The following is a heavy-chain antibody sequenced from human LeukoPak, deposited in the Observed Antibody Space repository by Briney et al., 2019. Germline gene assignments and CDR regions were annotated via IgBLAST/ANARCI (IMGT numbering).Heavy chain of an antibody. CDR2: INPNSGGT. Sequence: ASVKVSCKASGYTITGYYMHWVRQAPGQGLEWMGWINPNSGGTNYAQKFQGRVTMTRDTSISTAYMELSRLRSDDTAVYYCARNPVRGVIIGGYWGQGTLVTVSS. J-gene: IGHJ4*02. CDR1: GYTITGYY. V-gene: IGHV1-2*02. D-gene: IGHD3-10*01. CDR3: ARNPVRGVIIGGY.